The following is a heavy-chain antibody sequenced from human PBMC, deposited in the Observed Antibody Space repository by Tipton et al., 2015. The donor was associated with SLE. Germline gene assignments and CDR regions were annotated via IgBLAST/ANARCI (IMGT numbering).Heavy chain of an antibody. J-gene: IGHJ4*02. CDR3: ARVPRTFYYDYSGHFDY. D-gene: IGHD3-22*01. CDR1: GDSISSGYY. V-gene: IGHV4-31*11. Sequence: TLSLTCAVSGDSISSGYYWSWIRQHPGKGLEWIGYIYYTMNAYYNPSLKSRVIISLDTSKNHFSLKLSSVTAADTAVYYCARVPRTFYYDYSGHFDYWGPGTLVTVSS. CDR2: IYYTMNA.